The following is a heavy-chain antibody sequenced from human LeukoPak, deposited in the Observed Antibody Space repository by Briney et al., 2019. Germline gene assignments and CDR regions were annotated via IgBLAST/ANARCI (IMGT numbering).Heavy chain of an antibody. J-gene: IGHJ3*02. V-gene: IGHV4-59*01. CDR1: GGSISSYY. CDR3: ARATNDFWSGLGAFDI. Sequence: PSETLSLTCTVSGGSISSYYWSWIRQPPGKGLEWIGYIYYSGSTNYNPSLKSRVTISVDTSKNQFSLKLSSVTAADTAVYYCARATNDFWSGLGAFDIWGQGTMVTVSS. D-gene: IGHD3-3*01. CDR2: IYYSGST.